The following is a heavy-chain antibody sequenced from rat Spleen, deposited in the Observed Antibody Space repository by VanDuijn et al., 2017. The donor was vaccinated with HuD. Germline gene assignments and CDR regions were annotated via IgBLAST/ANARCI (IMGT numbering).Heavy chain of an antibody. CDR2: MRSDGDT. Sequence: QVQLKESGPGLVPPSQTLSLTCNVSGFSLTNYHVYWIRQPPGKGLEWMGVMRSDGDTSYNSALKSRLSISRDISTSQVFLKMNSLQTEDTATYYCARDRTGPFDYWGQGVMVTVSS. V-gene: IGHV2-32*01. CDR1: GFSLTNYH. J-gene: IGHJ2*01. CDR3: ARDRTGPFDY. D-gene: IGHD4-2*01.